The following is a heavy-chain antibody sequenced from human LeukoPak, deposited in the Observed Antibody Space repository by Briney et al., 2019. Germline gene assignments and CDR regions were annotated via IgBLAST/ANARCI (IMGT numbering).Heavy chain of an antibody. CDR3: AREIHGEYSYGYPSYYFDY. J-gene: IGHJ4*02. CDR1: GGSISSYY. Sequence: SETLSLTCTVSGGSISSYYWSWIRQPPGKGLEWIGYIYYSGSTNYNPSLKSRVTISVVTAKNQFSLKLSSVTAADTAVYYCAREIHGEYSYGYPSYYFDYWCQGTLVTVSS. V-gene: IGHV4-59*01. CDR2: IYYSGST. D-gene: IGHD5-18*01.